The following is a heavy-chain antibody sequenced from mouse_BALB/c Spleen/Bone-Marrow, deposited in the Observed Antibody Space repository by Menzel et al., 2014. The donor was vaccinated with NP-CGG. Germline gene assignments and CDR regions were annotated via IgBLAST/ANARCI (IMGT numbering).Heavy chain of an antibody. Sequence: VKLVESGAELMKPGASVKISCKATGYTLSTYWIEWVKQRPGHGLEWIGEILPGSGTTNYNEKFKGKATFTADTSSNTAYMQLSSLTSEDSAVYYCARLITTGGFAYWGQGTLVTVSA. CDR2: ILPGSGTT. V-gene: IGHV1-9*01. CDR3: ARLITTGGFAY. D-gene: IGHD2-4*01. CDR1: GYTLSTYW. J-gene: IGHJ3*01.